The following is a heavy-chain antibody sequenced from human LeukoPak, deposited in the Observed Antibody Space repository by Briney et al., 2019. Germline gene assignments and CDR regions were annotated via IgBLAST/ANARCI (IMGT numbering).Heavy chain of an antibody. CDR2: INHNGNVN. J-gene: IGHJ6*02. D-gene: IGHD3-16*01. V-gene: IGHV3-7*03. CDR3: ARGGGLDV. CDR1: GFTFSSYW. Sequence: PGGSLRLSCAASGFTFSSYWTNWARQVPGKGLEWVASINHNGNVNYYVDSVKGRFTISRDNAKNSLYLQMSNLRAEDTAVYFCARGGGLDVWGQGATVTVSS.